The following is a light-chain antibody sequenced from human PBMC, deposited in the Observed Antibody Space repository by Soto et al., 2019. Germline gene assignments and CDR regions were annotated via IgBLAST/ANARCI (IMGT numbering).Light chain of an antibody. V-gene: IGKV3D-20*02. CDR3: QQRSNWPPGIT. Sequence: EIMLTQSPGTLSLSPGERATLSCRASQSVSSSYLAWYQQKPGQAPRLLIYGASSRATGIPDRFSGSGSGTDFTLTITRLEPEDFAVYYCQQRSNWPPGITFGQGTRLEIK. CDR2: GAS. CDR1: QSVSSSY. J-gene: IGKJ5*01.